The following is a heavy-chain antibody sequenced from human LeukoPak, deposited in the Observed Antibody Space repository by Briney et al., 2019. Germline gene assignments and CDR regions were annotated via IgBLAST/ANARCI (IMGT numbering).Heavy chain of an antibody. CDR2: IKSKTDGGTT. Sequence: GGSLRLSCAASGFTFSNAWMSWVRQAPGKGLEWVGRIKSKTDGGTTDYAAPVKGRFTISRDDSKNTLYLQMNSLKTEDTAVYYCTTGSLRFLEWLLKRDAFDIWGQGTMVTVSS. D-gene: IGHD3-3*01. CDR1: GFTFSNAW. J-gene: IGHJ3*02. V-gene: IGHV3-15*01. CDR3: TTGSLRFLEWLLKRDAFDI.